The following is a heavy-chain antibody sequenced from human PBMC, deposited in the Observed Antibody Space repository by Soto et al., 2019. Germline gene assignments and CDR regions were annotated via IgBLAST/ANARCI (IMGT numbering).Heavy chain of an antibody. V-gene: IGHV1-69*01. CDR3: ARHGPDSSGYCVYYYYGMDV. CDR1: GDTFNSYT. CDR2: IIPMFGTA. D-gene: IGHD3-22*01. Sequence: QVQLVQSGAEVKKPGSSVKVSCKASGDTFNSYTLSWVRQAPGQGLEWMGGIIPMFGTANYAQKFQGRVTITADESTSTAYMDMISLRSEDTAVYYCARHGPDSSGYCVYYYYGMDVWGQGTTVTVSS. J-gene: IGHJ6*02.